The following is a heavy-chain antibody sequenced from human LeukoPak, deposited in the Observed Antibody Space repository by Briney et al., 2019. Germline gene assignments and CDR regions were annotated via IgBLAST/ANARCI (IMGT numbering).Heavy chain of an antibody. CDR1: GFTFSSNS. CDR2: ISSSSSTI. J-gene: IGHJ4*02. Sequence: GGSLRLSCAASGFTFSSNSMNWVRQAPGKGLEWVSYISSSSSTIYYADSVKGRFTITRDNAKNSLYLQMNSLSAEDTAVYYCAKDLIVGAPEYWGQGTLVTVSS. V-gene: IGHV3-48*04. CDR3: AKDLIVGAPEY. D-gene: IGHD1-26*01.